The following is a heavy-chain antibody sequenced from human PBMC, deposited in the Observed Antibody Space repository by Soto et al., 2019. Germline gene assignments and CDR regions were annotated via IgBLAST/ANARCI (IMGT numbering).Heavy chain of an antibody. J-gene: IGHJ3*02. D-gene: IGHD2-15*01. Sequence: GESLKISCQGSGYSFTSYWIGWVRQMPGKGLEWMGIIYPGDSDTRYSPSFQGQVTISADKSISTAYLQWSSLKASDTAMYYCARRKDIVVVVAANDAFDIWGQGTMVTVSS. CDR3: ARRKDIVVVVAANDAFDI. V-gene: IGHV5-51*01. CDR1: GYSFTSYW. CDR2: IYPGDSDT.